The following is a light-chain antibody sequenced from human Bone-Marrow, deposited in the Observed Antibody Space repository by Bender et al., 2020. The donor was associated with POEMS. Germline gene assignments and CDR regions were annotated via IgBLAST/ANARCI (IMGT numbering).Light chain of an antibody. Sequence: QSAVTQPASVSESPGQSVTISCTGSSSDVGGYNFVSWYQQHPGRAPKLMIYEVTKRPSGVPDRFAGSKSGNTASLTVSGLQAEDEADYYCSSYAGSNTVVFGGGTKLIVV. V-gene: IGLV2-8*01. CDR2: EVT. CDR1: SSDVGGYNF. CDR3: SSYAGSNTVV. J-gene: IGLJ2*01.